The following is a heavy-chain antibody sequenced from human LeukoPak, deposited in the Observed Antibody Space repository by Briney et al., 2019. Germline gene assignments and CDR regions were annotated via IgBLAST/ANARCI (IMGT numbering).Heavy chain of an antibody. CDR3: ARDTGWYFDL. CDR1: GFTFSGYW. V-gene: IGHV3-74*01. J-gene: IGHJ2*01. D-gene: IGHD4-17*01. CDR2: ITGDGSST. Sequence: QPGGSLRLSCAASGFTFSGYWMHWVRQVPGEGLVWVSRITGDGSSTTYADSVKGRFTISRDNAKNTVFLQMISLRAEDTAVYYCARDTGWYFDLWGRGTLVTVSS.